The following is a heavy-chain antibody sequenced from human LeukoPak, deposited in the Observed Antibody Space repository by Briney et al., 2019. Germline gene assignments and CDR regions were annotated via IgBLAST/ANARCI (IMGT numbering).Heavy chain of an antibody. CDR1: GYSFTNYW. D-gene: IGHD3-10*01. CDR2: IYPGDSDI. V-gene: IGHV5-51*01. Sequence: GESLKISCKGSGYSFTNYWIGWVRQMPGKGLEWMGIIYPGDSDIRYSPSFQGQVTISVDKSISTAYLQWSSLKASDTAMYYCARRERWFGVPTPPPDYWGQGTLVTVSS. J-gene: IGHJ4*02. CDR3: ARRERWFGVPTPPPDY.